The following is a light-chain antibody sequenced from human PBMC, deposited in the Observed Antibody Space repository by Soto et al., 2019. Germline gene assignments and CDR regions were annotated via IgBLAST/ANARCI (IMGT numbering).Light chain of an antibody. Sequence: SVLTPAPSISSAPGQKVTISRSGGSPNIGKNYVSWYQQLPGTAPKLLIYENNKRPSGIPDRVSGSKSGTSATLGITGLQTGDEADYYCGTWDSSLSGHFVFGAGTKVTVL. J-gene: IGLJ1*01. CDR2: ENN. CDR1: SPNIGKNY. CDR3: GTWDSSLSGHFV. V-gene: IGLV1-51*02.